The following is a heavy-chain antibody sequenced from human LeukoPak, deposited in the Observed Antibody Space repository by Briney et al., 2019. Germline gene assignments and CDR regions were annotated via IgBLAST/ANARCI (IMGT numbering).Heavy chain of an antibody. CDR3: AKSVVVTGSYYMDV. CDR1: GLPFSSFW. V-gene: IGHV3-23*01. CDR2: ISGSGGST. J-gene: IGHJ6*03. D-gene: IGHD2-21*02. Sequence: GGSLRLSCAASGLPFSSFWMTWVRQAPGKGLEWVSAISGSGGSTYYADSVKGRFTISRDNSKNTLYLQMNSLRAEDTAVYYCAKSVVVTGSYYMDVWGKGTTVTVSS.